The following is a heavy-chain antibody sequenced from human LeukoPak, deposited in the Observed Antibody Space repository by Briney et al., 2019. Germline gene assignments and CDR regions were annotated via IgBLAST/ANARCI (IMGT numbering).Heavy chain of an antibody. CDR2: ISGSGGST. V-gene: IGHV3-23*01. CDR3: AKDLVVFSDGTYFDY. D-gene: IGHD2-15*01. CDR1: GFTFSSYG. Sequence: GGSLRLSCAASGFTFSSYGMSWVRQAPGKGLEWVSAISGSGGSTYYADSVKGRFTISRDNSKNTLYLQMNSLRPEDTAVYYCAKDLVVFSDGTYFDYWGQGTLVTISS. J-gene: IGHJ4*02.